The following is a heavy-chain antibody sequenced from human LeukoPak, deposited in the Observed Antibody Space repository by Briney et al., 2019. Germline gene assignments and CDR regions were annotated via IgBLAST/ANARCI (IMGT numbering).Heavy chain of an antibody. CDR3: VSDSGGRSGGDS. V-gene: IGHV3-74*01. Sequence: GSLRLSCAASGFSFRTFWMHWLRPVPGKGLVWVSRINADGSSTTYADSVKGRFTISRDNAKNTLYLRMNSLRAEDTAVYYCVSDSGGRSGGDSWGQGTLVTVSS. J-gene: IGHJ4*02. CDR2: INADGSST. CDR1: GFSFRTFW. D-gene: IGHD1-26*01.